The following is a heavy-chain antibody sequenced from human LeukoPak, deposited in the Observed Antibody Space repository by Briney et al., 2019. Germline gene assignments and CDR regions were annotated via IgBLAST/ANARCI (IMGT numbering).Heavy chain of an antibody. CDR3: ARESSGWGPCYDY. Sequence: GGSLRLSCAASGFTFTSYSMNWVRQAPGKGLEWVSSISSSSSSIYYADSVKGRFTISRDNAKNSLYLQMNSLRAEDTAVYYRARESSGWGPCYDYWGQGTLVTVSS. CDR1: GFTFTSYS. D-gene: IGHD6-19*01. J-gene: IGHJ4*02. CDR2: ISSSSSSI. V-gene: IGHV3-21*01.